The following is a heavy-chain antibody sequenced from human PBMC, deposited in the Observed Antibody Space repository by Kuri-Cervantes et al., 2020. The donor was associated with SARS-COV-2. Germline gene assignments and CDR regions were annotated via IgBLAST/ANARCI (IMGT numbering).Heavy chain of an antibody. CDR2: ISSSGSTI. D-gene: IGHD2-2*01. CDR1: GFTFSDYY. J-gene: IGHJ3*02. V-gene: IGHV3-11*04. CDR3: ASPIYCSSTSCYLGRSHDAFDI. Sequence: LSLTCAASGFTFSDYYMSWIRQAPGKGLEWVSYISSSGSTIYYADSVKGRFTISRDNAKNSLYLQMNSLRAEDTAVYYCASPIYCSSTSCYLGRSHDAFDIWGQGTMVTVSS.